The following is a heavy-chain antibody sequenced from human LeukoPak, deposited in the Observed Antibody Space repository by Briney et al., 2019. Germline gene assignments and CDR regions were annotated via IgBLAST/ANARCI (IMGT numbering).Heavy chain of an antibody. V-gene: IGHV3-15*01. CDR2: IKDKGEGGTI. CDR1: GFTFKNAW. Sequence: GGSLRLSCAASGFTFKNAWMRWVRQAPGKGPEWVARIKDKGEGGTIDYAASVRGRFTISRDDSRDAVYLQMNSLIVNDSAVYYCTTDPRYWGQGTLVTVSS. J-gene: IGHJ4*02. CDR3: TTDPRY.